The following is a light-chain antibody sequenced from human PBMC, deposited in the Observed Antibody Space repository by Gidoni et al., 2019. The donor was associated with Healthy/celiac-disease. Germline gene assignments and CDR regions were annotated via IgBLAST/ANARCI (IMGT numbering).Light chain of an antibody. CDR3: QVWDSSTCV. J-gene: IGLJ2*01. V-gene: IGLV3-21*04. Sequence: SYVLPQPPSVSVAPGQTARITCGGNNIGSKSVHWDQQKPGQAPVLVIYYDSDRPSGIPERFSGSNSGNTATLTISRVEAGDEADYYCQVWDSSTCVFGGGTKLTVL. CDR2: YDS. CDR1: NIGSKS.